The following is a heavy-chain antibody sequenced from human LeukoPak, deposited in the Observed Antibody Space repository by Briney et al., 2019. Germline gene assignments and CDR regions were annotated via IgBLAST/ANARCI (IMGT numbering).Heavy chain of an antibody. Sequence: GGSLRLSCAASGFTFSSYWMSWVRQAPGKGLEWVANIKQDGSEKYYVDSVKGRFTISRDNAKNSLYLQMNSLRAEDTAVYYCARAKVTMVRGVIRTSEYFQHWGQGALVTVSS. D-gene: IGHD3-10*01. V-gene: IGHV3-7*04. CDR1: GFTFSSYW. CDR3: ARAKVTMVRGVIRTSEYFQH. J-gene: IGHJ1*01. CDR2: IKQDGSEK.